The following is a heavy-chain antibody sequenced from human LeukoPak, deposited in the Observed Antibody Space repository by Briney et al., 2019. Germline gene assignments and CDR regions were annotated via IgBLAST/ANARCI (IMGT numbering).Heavy chain of an antibody. CDR3: ARVKDGGNSPYFDY. J-gene: IGHJ4*02. CDR2: IYYSGST. D-gene: IGHD4-23*01. V-gene: IGHV4-30-4*08. CDR1: GGSISSGDYY. Sequence: SETLSLXYTVSGGSISSGDYYWSWIRQPPGKGLEWIGYIYYSGSTYYNPSLKSRVTISVDTSKNQFSLKLSSVTAADTAVYYCARVKDGGNSPYFDYWGQGTLVTVSS.